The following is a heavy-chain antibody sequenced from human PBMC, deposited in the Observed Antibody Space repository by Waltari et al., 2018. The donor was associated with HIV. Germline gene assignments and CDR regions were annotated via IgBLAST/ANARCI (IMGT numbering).Heavy chain of an antibody. J-gene: IGHJ4*02. V-gene: IGHV3-21*01. CDR3: ARGYYYDVKRGPGGDY. Sequence: AASGFTFSSYSMNWVRQAPGKGLEWVSSISSSSSYIYYADSVKGRFTISRDNAKNSLYLQMNSLRAEDTAVYYCARGYYYDVKRGPGGDYWGQGTLVTVSS. CDR2: ISSSSSYI. D-gene: IGHD3-22*01. CDR1: GFTFSSYS.